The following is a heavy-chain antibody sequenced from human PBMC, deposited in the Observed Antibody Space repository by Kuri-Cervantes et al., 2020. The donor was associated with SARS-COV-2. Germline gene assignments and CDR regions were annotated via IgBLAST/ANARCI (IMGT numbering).Heavy chain of an antibody. CDR3: ARGVDY. J-gene: IGHJ4*02. Sequence: SLALTCAASGFTFSDHYMDWVRQAPGTGLEWVGRTRKKANSYTTEYAASVKARFTITRDDSKNSLYLQMNSLKTEDTAVYYCARGVDYWGQGTLVTVSS. CDR1: GFTFSDHY. V-gene: IGHV3-72*01. CDR2: TRKKANSYTT.